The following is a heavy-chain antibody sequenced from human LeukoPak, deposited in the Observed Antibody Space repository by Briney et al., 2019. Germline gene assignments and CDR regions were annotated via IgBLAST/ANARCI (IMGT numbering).Heavy chain of an antibody. D-gene: IGHD3-22*01. CDR2: IYHSGST. CDR3: ARSTYYYDSSGSLLDY. CDR1: GGSISSSNW. V-gene: IGHV4-4*02. Sequence: SETLSLTCAVSGGSISSSNWWSWVRQPPGKGLEWIGEIYHSGSTNYNPSLKSRVTISVDKSKNQFSLKLSSVTAADTAVYYCARSTYYYDSSGSLLDYWGQGTLVTVSS. J-gene: IGHJ4*02.